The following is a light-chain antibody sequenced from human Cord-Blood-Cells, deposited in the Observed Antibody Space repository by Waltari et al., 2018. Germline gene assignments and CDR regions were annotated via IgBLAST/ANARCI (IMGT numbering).Light chain of an antibody. V-gene: IGLV2-14*01. CDR1: SSDVGGYNY. CDR3: SSYTSSSTRV. Sequence: QSALTQPASVSGSPGQPTTISCTGTSSDVGGYNYVSWYQQHPGKAPKLMIYEVSKRPAGVSNRFSGSKSGNTASLTISGLQAEDEADYYCSSYTSSSTRVFGGGTKLTVL. J-gene: IGLJ3*02. CDR2: EVS.